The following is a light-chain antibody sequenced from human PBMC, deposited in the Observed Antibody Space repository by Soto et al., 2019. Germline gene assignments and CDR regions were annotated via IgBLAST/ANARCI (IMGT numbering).Light chain of an antibody. CDR3: QKYDSAPWT. CDR1: QGISNS. V-gene: IGKV1-27*01. J-gene: IGKJ1*01. Sequence: DIQMTQSPSSLSAFVGDRVTITCRASQGISNSLAWYQQKPGKVPKLLIYAASTLQSGVPSRFSGSGSGTDFTLTLSNMQPEDVATYYCQKYDSAPWTFGQGTKVEIK. CDR2: AAS.